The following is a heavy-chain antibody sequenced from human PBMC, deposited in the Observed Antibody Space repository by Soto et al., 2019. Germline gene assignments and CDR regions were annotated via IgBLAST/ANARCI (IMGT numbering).Heavy chain of an antibody. CDR3: ARDRCTNGVCXAPSDY. CDR1: GFTFSSYA. V-gene: IGHV3-23*01. CDR2: ISGSGGST. J-gene: IGHJ4*02. Sequence: GGSLRLSCAASGFTFSSYAMSWVRQAPGKGLEWVSAISGSGGSTYYADSVKGRFTISRDNSKNTLYLQMDSLRAEDMAVYYCARDRCTNGVCXAPSDYWGQGTLVTVSS. D-gene: IGHD2-8*01.